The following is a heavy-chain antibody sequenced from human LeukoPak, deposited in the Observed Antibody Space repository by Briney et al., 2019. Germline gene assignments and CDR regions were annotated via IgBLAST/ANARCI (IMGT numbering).Heavy chain of an antibody. Sequence: DSVKVSCKASGYTFTGYYMHWVRQAPGQGLEWMGWINPNSGGTNYAQKFQGRVTMTRDTSISTAYMELSRLRSDDTAVYYCASCVGSFSHYRGNYYYYMDVWGKGTTVTVSS. J-gene: IGHJ6*03. CDR1: GYTFTGYY. D-gene: IGHD5/OR15-5a*01. CDR3: ASCVGSFSHYRGNYYYYMDV. CDR2: INPNSGGT. V-gene: IGHV1-2*02.